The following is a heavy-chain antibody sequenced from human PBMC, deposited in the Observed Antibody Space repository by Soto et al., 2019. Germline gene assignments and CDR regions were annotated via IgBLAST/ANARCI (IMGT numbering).Heavy chain of an antibody. J-gene: IGHJ4*02. V-gene: IGHV1-18*01. CDR1: GYTFTSYG. Sequence: GASVKVSCKASGYTFTSYGISWVRQAPGQGLEWMGWISAYNGNTNYAQKLQGRVTMTTDTSTSTAYMELRSLRSDDTAVYYCARGTTYYYVSGIYYLDPFDYWGQGTLVTVSS. CDR2: ISAYNGNT. D-gene: IGHD3-10*01. CDR3: ARGTTYYYVSGIYYLDPFDY.